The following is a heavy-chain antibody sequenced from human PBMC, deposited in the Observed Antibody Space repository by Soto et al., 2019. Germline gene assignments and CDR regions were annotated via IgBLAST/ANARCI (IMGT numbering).Heavy chain of an antibody. V-gene: IGHV3-23*01. CDR2: ISGSGGST. J-gene: IGHJ3*02. Sequence: EVQLLESGGGLVQPGGSLRLSCAASGFTFSSYAMSWVRQAPGKGLEWVSAISGSGGSTYYADSVKGRFTISRDNSKNTLYLQMNSLRAEYTAVYYCAKDDCSSTSCYLLSAFDIWGQGTMVTVSS. CDR3: AKDDCSSTSCYLLSAFDI. CDR1: GFTFSSYA. D-gene: IGHD2-2*01.